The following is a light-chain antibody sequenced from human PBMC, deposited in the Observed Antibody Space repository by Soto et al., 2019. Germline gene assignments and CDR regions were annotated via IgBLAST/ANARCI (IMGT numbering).Light chain of an antibody. CDR2: GAS. Sequence: IVMTLSPATLSVSPGERATLSCRASQSVSSNLAWYQRKPGQAPRLLIYGASTRATGIPDSFSGSGSGTDFALTISSLQSEDFAVYYCHQYYNWPLTFGGVTNVEL. J-gene: IGKJ4*02. V-gene: IGKV3-15*01. CDR3: HQYYNWPLT. CDR1: QSVSSN.